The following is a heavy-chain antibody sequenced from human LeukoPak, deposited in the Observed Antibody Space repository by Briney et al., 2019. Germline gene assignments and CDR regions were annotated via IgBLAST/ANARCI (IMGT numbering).Heavy chain of an antibody. CDR1: GYVFNSFG. CDR3: AREAVSFAAVANDGYFDF. Sequence: GASVKVSCKTSGYVFNSFGITWLRQAPGQGLEWMGWVSAYKGYTSHAQKFQDRVIMTTDTSTTTAYMELRNLKSDDTAVYYCAREAVSFAAVANDGYFDFWGQGSLVIVSS. V-gene: IGHV1-18*01. J-gene: IGHJ4*02. D-gene: IGHD6-19*01. CDR2: VSAYKGYT.